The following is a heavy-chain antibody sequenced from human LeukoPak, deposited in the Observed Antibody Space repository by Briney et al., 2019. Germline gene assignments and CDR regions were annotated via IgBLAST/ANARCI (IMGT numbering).Heavy chain of an antibody. J-gene: IGHJ5*02. D-gene: IGHD2-15*01. CDR3: ARQEYCSGGSCYTWFDP. Sequence: GESLKISCKGSGYSFPSYWIGWVRQMPGKGLECMGIIYPGDSDTRYSPSFQGQVIISADKSINTAYLQWSSLKASDTAIYYCARQEYCSGGSCYTWFDPWGQGTLVIVSS. V-gene: IGHV5-51*01. CDR1: GYSFPSYW. CDR2: IYPGDSDT.